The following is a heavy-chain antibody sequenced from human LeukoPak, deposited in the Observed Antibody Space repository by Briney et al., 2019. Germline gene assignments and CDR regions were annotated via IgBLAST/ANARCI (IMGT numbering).Heavy chain of an antibody. CDR3: AKPPPGYCSSTSCPTSFDY. CDR1: GFTFSSYA. CDR2: ISGSGGST. J-gene: IGHJ4*02. Sequence: GGSLRLSCAASGFTFSSYAMSWVRQAPGKGLEWVSAISGSGGSTYYADSVKGRFTISRDNSKNTLYLQMNSLRAEDTAVYYCAKPPPGYCSSTSCPTSFDYWGQGTLVTVSS. D-gene: IGHD2-2*01. V-gene: IGHV3-23*01.